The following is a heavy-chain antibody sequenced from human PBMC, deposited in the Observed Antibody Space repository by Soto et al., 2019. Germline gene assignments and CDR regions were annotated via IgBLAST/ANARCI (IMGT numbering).Heavy chain of an antibody. CDR2: ISGSGGST. J-gene: IGHJ5*02. CDR3: AKDPFTYDSSGYYYGNWFDP. Sequence: EVQLLESGGGLVQPGGSLRLSCAASGLTFSSYAMSWVRQAPGKGLEWVSAISGSGGSTYYADSVKGRFTISRDNSKNTLYLQMNSLRAEDTAVYYCAKDPFTYDSSGYYYGNWFDPWGQGTLVTVSS. D-gene: IGHD3-22*01. V-gene: IGHV3-23*01. CDR1: GLTFSSYA.